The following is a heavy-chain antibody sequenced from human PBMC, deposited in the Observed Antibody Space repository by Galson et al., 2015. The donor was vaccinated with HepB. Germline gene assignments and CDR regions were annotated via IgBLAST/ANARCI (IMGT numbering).Heavy chain of an antibody. CDR3: TRLGGYSYGIKLDAFDI. Sequence: SLRLSCAASGFTFSGSAMHWVRQASGKGLEWVGRIRSKANSYATAYAASVKGRFTISRDDSKNTAYLQMNSLKTEDTAVYYCTRLGGYSYGIKLDAFDIWGQGTMVTVSS. V-gene: IGHV3-73*01. D-gene: IGHD5-18*01. CDR1: GFTFSGSA. CDR2: IRSKANSYAT. J-gene: IGHJ3*02.